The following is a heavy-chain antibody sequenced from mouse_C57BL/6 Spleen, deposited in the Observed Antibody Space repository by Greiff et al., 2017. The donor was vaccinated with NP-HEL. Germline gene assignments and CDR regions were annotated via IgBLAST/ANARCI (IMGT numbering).Heavy chain of an antibody. CDR2: ISDGGSYT. Sequence: EVKLMESGGGLVKPGGSLKLSCAASGFTFSSYAMSWVRQTPEKRLEWVATISDGGSYTYSPDNVKGRFTISRDNAKNNLYLQMSHLKSEDTAMYYCARGGLGYGSRGDFDYWGQGTTLTVSS. D-gene: IGHD1-1*01. CDR3: ARGGLGYGSRGDFDY. CDR1: GFTFSSYA. J-gene: IGHJ2*01. V-gene: IGHV5-4*03.